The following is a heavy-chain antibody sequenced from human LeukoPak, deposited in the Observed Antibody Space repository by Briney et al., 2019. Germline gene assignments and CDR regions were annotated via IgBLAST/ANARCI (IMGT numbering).Heavy chain of an antibody. Sequence: ASVKVSSKASGYTFTTYAMNWVRQAPGQGLEWMGWINTNTGNPTYAQGLTGRFVFSLDTSVSTAYLQISSLKAEDTAVYYCARRGDYYYYYGMDVWGQGTTVTVSS. J-gene: IGHJ6*02. D-gene: IGHD1-26*01. V-gene: IGHV7-4-1*02. CDR3: ARRGDYYYYYGMDV. CDR2: INTNTGNP. CDR1: GYTFTTYA.